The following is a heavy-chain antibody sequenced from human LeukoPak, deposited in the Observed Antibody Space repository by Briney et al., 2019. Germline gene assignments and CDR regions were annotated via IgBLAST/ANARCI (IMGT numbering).Heavy chain of an antibody. CDR1: GFTFSSYA. CDR2: ISGSGGST. Sequence: PGGSLRLSCAASGFTFSSYAMSWVRQAPGKGLEWVSAISGSGGSTYYADSVKGRFTISRDNSKNTLYQQMNSLRAEDTAVYYCAKQSVVVVASTEFDYWGQGTLVTVSS. V-gene: IGHV3-23*01. CDR3: AKQSVVVVASTEFDY. D-gene: IGHD2-15*01. J-gene: IGHJ4*02.